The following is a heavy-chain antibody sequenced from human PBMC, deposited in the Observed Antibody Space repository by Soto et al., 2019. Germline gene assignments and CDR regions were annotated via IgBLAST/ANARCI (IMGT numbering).Heavy chain of an antibody. CDR3: AKGGVHLYYFDY. V-gene: IGHV3-23*01. Sequence: GGSLRLSCAASGFTFNSYAMSWVRQAPGKGLEWVSTISASGGSTYYADSVKGRFTISRDNSENTLYLQMKSLRAEDTAVYYCAKGGVHLYYFDYWGQGTLVTVSS. CDR1: GFTFNSYA. CDR2: ISASGGST. J-gene: IGHJ4*02. D-gene: IGHD3-10*01.